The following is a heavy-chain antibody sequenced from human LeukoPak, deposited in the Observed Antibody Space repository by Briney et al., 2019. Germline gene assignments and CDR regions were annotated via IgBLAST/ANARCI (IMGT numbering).Heavy chain of an antibody. Sequence: GGSLRLSCAASGFTFSGYDMNWVRQAPGKGLEWVSYIGSGSGAIYYADSVKGRFTISRDNAKNSLYLQMNSLRDEDTAVYYCARDYVGSRSGSFDYWGQGTLVTVSS. D-gene: IGHD3-10*01. CDR2: IGSGSGAI. J-gene: IGHJ4*02. CDR1: GFTFSGYD. CDR3: ARDYVGSRSGSFDY. V-gene: IGHV3-48*02.